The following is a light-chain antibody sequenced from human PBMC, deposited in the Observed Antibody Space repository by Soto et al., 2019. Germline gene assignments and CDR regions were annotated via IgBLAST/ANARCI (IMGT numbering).Light chain of an antibody. CDR1: SSDVGAYNY. V-gene: IGLV2-14*01. CDR3: SSYTSNIPFV. Sequence: SALTQPASVSGSPGQSITISCTGTSSDVGAYNYVSWYQQHPGKAPKLMIYEVSNRPSGVSSRFSGSKSGNTASLTISGLQAEDEADYYCSSYTSNIPFVFGTGTKVTVL. CDR2: EVS. J-gene: IGLJ1*01.